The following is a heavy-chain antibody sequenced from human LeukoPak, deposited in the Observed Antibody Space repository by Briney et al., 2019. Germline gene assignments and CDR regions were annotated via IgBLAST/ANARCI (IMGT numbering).Heavy chain of an antibody. CDR3: ARSTGSSSPTAYFYYYYMDL. CDR1: GFTASSNY. CDR2: IYSDGTT. Sequence: GGSLRLSCAASGFTASSNYMSWVRQAPGKGLEWVSVIYSDGTTYYADSVKGRFTISRDNSRNTLYLQMNKLQSEDTSVYYCARSTGSSSPTAYFYYYYMDLWGKGTMVTVSS. D-gene: IGHD3-10*01. V-gene: IGHV3-53*05. J-gene: IGHJ6*03.